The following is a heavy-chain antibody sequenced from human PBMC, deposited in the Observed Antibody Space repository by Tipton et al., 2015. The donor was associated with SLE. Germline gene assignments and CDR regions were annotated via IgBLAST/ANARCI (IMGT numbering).Heavy chain of an antibody. Sequence: GSLRLSCAASGFTFSTPYKHWVRQAPGMGLEWLSYISGTSDTISYADSVKGRFTISRDNAQNSLYLQMNSLRVADTAVYFCARGYTNYFDSWGQGSLVTVSS. D-gene: IGHD5-24*01. J-gene: IGHJ4*02. CDR1: GFTFSTPY. V-gene: IGHV3-11*01. CDR2: ISGTSDTI. CDR3: ARGYTNYFDS.